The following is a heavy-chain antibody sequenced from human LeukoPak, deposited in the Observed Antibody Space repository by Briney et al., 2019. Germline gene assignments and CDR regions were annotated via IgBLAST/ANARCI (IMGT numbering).Heavy chain of an antibody. J-gene: IGHJ4*02. CDR1: GLTFGSYS. D-gene: IGHD3-10*01. CDR3: ASTLWFGELLYFDY. Sequence: GGSLRLSCAASGLTFGSYSMNWVRQAPGKGLEWVSSISSSSSYIYYADSVKGRFTISRDNAKNSLYLQMNSLRAEDTAVYYCASTLWFGELLYFDYWGQGTLVTVSS. V-gene: IGHV3-21*01. CDR2: ISSSSSYI.